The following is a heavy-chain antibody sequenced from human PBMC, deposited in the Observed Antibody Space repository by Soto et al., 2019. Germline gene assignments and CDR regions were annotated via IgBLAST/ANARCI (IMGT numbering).Heavy chain of an antibody. V-gene: IGHV4-30-2*01. CDR1: GGSISRGGYS. D-gene: IGHD4-17*01. Sequence: KPSETLSLTCAVSGGSISRGGYSWSWIRQPPGTGLEWVGYIYHSGSTYYNPSLKSRVTISVDRSKNQFSLKLSSVTAAATAVYYCARVLHYGDYYFDYWGQGTLVTVSS. J-gene: IGHJ4*02. CDR3: ARVLHYGDYYFDY. CDR2: IYHSGST.